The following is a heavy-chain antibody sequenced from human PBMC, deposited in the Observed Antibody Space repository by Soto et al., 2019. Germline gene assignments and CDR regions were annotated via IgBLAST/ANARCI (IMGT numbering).Heavy chain of an antibody. CDR1: GYIFTGHY. CDR3: ARGGSMTVAVKIAFDI. J-gene: IGHJ3*02. V-gene: IGHV1-2*02. Sequence: ASVKVSCKTSGYIFTGHYLHWLRQAPGQGLEWMGWISPNNGDTDYAQKFQGRVTMTRETSMNTAYMDLSGLTFDDTAVYYCARGGSMTVAVKIAFDIWGQGTMVTVSS. CDR2: ISPNNGDT. D-gene: IGHD3-22*01.